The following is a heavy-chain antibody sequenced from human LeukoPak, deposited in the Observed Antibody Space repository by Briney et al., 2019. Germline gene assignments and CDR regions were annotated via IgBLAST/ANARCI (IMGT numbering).Heavy chain of an antibody. CDR3: ARHEGLARPFDY. CDR1: GSSISNYY. D-gene: IGHD6-19*01. V-gene: IGHV4-59*08. Sequence: SETLSLTCSVSGSSISNYYWSWIRQSPGKGLEWIGYIYSTGSTDYNPSLKSRVAISVEMSKGQFSLRLSSVTAADTAVYFCARHEGLARPFDYWGQGTLVPVSS. J-gene: IGHJ4*02. CDR2: IYSTGST.